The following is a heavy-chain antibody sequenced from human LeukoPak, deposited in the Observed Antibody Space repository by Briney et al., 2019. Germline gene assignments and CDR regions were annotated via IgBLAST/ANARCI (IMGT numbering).Heavy chain of an antibody. CDR1: GYSISSGYY. CDR3: ARGGAFDI. CDR2: IYHSGST. J-gene: IGHJ3*02. Sequence: PSETLSLTCTVSGYSISSGYYWGWIRPPPGKGLEWIGSIYHSGSTYYNPSLKSRVTISVDTSKNQFSLKLSSVTAADTAVYYCARGGAFDIWGQGTMVTVSS. V-gene: IGHV4-38-2*02.